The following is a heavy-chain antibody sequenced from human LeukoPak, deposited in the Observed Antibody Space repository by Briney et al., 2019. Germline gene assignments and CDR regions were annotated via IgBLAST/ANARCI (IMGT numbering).Heavy chain of an antibody. CDR3: PRGSEWDLLGSCDR. D-gene: IGHD1-26*01. CDR2: ISGSSSTI. J-gene: IGHJ5*02. Sequence: GGSLRLSCAASGFIFSSYTMNWVRQAPGKGLEWVSYISGSSSTIYYADSVKGRFTISRDNAKNSLYLQMNSLRAEDTAVYFCPRGSEWDLLGSCDRWGQGTLVTVSS. V-gene: IGHV3-48*04. CDR1: GFIFSSYT.